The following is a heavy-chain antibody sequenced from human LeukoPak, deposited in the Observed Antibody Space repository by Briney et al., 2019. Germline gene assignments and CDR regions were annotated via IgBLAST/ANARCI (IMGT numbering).Heavy chain of an antibody. CDR3: VRGLRNNWFDP. D-gene: IGHD5-12*01. V-gene: IGHV3-64*01. CDR1: GFTFSSYA. CDR2: ISSNGGSN. Sequence: GGSLRLSCAASGFTFSSYAMHWIRQAPGKGLEYVSAISSNGGSNYNANSVKGRFTISRDNSKNTLYLQMGSLRAEDMAVYYCVRGLRNNWFDPWGQGTLVTVSS. J-gene: IGHJ5*02.